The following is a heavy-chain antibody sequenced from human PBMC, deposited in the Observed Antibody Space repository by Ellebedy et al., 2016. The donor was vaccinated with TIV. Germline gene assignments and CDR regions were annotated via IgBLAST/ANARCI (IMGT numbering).Heavy chain of an antibody. D-gene: IGHD3-9*01. CDR1: GLTFRNYA. CDR3: AKERYYEGGGMDV. Sequence: GGSLRLXCAASGLTFRNYAMSWVRQAPGQGLEWVSGISGSGITTFYADSVKGRFTISRDDLKNSLYLQMSFVRAEDTAVYFCAKERYYEGGGMDVWGKGTAVTVSS. V-gene: IGHV3-23*01. CDR2: ISGSGITT. J-gene: IGHJ6*04.